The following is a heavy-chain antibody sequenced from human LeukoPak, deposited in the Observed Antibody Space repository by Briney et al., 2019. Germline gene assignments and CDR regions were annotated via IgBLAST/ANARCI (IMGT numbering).Heavy chain of an antibody. D-gene: IGHD3-3*01. Sequence: PSETLSLTCTVSGDSISSSSYYWGWIRQAPGEGLEWVSTISVGAEYIFYADSVKGRFTISRDDSNNALYLQMHSLRAEDTALYYCASGPPFLKYFEYWGQGTLVTVSS. CDR2: ISVGAEYI. CDR3: ASGPPFLKYFEY. CDR1: GDSISSSSYY. V-gene: IGHV3-23*01. J-gene: IGHJ4*02.